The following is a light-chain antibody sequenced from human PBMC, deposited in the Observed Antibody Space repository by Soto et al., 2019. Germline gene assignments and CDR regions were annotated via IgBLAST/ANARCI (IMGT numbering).Light chain of an antibody. Sequence: QSVLTQSPSVSGTPGQRVTISCTGSSSNIGATYDVHWYQHLPGTAPKLLIFGNNNRPSGVPDRFSGSKSGTSASLPITGLQSEDEADYYFQSYDSSLSVYVFGTGTKLTVL. CDR1: SSNIGATYD. J-gene: IGLJ1*01. V-gene: IGLV1-40*01. CDR2: GNN. CDR3: QSYDSSLSVYV.